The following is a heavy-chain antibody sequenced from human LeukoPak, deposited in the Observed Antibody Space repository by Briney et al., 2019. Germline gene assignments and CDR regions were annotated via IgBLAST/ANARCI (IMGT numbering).Heavy chain of an antibody. CDR2: ISYDGSNK. CDR3: AKDQLGAKRDSSGRLI. CDR1: GFTFSSYG. V-gene: IGHV3-30*18. Sequence: GGSLRLSCAASGFTFSSYGMHWVRQAPGKGLEWVAVISYDGSNKYYADSVKGRFTISRDNSKNTLYLQMNSLRAEDTAVYYCAKDQLGAKRDSSGRLIWGQGTLVTVSS. J-gene: IGHJ4*02. D-gene: IGHD3-22*01.